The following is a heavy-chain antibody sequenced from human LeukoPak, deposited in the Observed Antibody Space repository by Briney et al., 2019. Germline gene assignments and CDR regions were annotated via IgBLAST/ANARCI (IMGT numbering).Heavy chain of an antibody. CDR2: IKQDGSEK. Sequence: GGSLRLSCATSGITFRDYWMSWVGQAPGKGLEWVANIKQDGSEKYYVDSVKGRFTVSRDNAKNSLFLQMNSLRADDTAVYYCARSFRKSPDYWGQGTLVTVSS. CDR3: ARSFRKSPDY. CDR1: GITFRDYW. J-gene: IGHJ4*02. V-gene: IGHV3-7*01.